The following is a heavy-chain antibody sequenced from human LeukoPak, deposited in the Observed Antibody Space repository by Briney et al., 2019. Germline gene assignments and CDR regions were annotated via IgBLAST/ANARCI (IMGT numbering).Heavy chain of an antibody. D-gene: IGHD2-2*02. V-gene: IGHV3-7*01. CDR3: ARDASAAILTDAFDI. Sequence: PGGSLRLSCAASGFTFSSYRMTSVRQAPGRGLEWVSNIKQDGSEKFYVDSVKGRFTISRDNAKNSLYLQMNNLRADDTAVYYCARDASAAILTDAFDIWGQGTMVTVSS. J-gene: IGHJ3*02. CDR1: GFTFSSYR. CDR2: IKQDGSEK.